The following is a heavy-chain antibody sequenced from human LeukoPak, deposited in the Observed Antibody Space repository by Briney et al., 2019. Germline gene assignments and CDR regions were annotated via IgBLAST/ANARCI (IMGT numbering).Heavy chain of an antibody. CDR2: IYTSAST. V-gene: IGHV4-4*07. D-gene: IGHD3-22*01. CDR1: GGSISSYY. Sequence: KTSETLSLTCTVSGGSISSYYWSWIRQPAGKGLEWIGRIYTSASTNYNPSLKSRVTISVDTSKNQFSLKLSSVTAADTAVYYCATSFYDSSAVRGSLYYFDYWGQGTLVTVSS. J-gene: IGHJ4*02. CDR3: ATSFYDSSAVRGSLYYFDY.